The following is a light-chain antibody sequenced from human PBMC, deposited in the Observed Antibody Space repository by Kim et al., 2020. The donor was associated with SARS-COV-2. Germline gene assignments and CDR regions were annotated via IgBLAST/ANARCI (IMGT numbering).Light chain of an antibody. Sequence: RVTSSCTGSSSNIGAGYDLRWCQQLPGTAPNLRIYGNSNRPSGVPDRFSGSESGTSASLAITGLQAEDEADYYCQSYDSSLSGSVFGGGTQLTVL. CDR3: QSYDSSLSGSV. V-gene: IGLV1-40*01. J-gene: IGLJ2*01. CDR1: SSNIGAGYD. CDR2: GNS.